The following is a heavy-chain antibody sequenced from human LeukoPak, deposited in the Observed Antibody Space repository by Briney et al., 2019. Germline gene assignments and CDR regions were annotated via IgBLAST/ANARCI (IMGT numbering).Heavy chain of an antibody. V-gene: IGHV3-48*03. Sequence: QAGGSLRLSCAASGFTFSSYEMNWVRQAPGKGLEWVSYISSSGSTIYYADSVKGRFTISRDNAKNSLYLQMNSLRAEDTAVYYCAREHGGKGADDYWGQGTLVTVSS. CDR2: ISSSGSTI. CDR3: AREHGGKGADDY. CDR1: GFTFSSYE. J-gene: IGHJ4*02. D-gene: IGHD4-23*01.